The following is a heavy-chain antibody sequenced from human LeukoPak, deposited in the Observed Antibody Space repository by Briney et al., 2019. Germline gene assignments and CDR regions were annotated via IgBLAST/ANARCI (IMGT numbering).Heavy chain of an antibody. Sequence: GGSLRLSCATFGFTFGPYWMNWVRQAPGKGLEWVANINPDGSETYYLDSVKGRFTVARDNVKNSLYLLMDSLRADDTAVYYCGRWGIEAAIDYWGQGTLVTVSS. CDR3: GRWGIEAAIDY. CDR2: INPDGSET. J-gene: IGHJ4*02. V-gene: IGHV3-7*01. CDR1: GFTFGPYW. D-gene: IGHD2-2*01.